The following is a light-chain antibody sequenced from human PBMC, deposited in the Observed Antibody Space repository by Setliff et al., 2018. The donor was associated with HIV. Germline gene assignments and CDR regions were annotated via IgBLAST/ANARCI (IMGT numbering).Light chain of an antibody. CDR2: GAS. V-gene: IGKV1-39*01. CDR3: QQSYNTPLT. Sequence: DIQMTQSPSSLSASVGDRVTITCRASQSISRYLHWYQQKPGKAPNLLILGASSLQSGVPSRFSGSGSGTEFTLTISSLQPEDFATYFCQQSYNTPLTFGGGTKVDIK. CDR1: QSISRY. J-gene: IGKJ4*01.